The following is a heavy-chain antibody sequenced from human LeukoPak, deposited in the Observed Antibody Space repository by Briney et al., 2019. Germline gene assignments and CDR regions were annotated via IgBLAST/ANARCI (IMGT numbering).Heavy chain of an antibody. Sequence: GRSLRLSCAASGFTFSSYAMHWVRQAPGKGLEWVAVISYDGSNKYYADSVKGRFTISRDNSKNTLYLQMNSLRAEDTAVYYCAREASDDFWSGYWKYYYYMDVWGKGTTVTVSS. V-gene: IGHV3-30*04. CDR2: ISYDGSNK. J-gene: IGHJ6*03. CDR3: AREASDDFWSGYWKYYYYMDV. CDR1: GFTFSSYA. D-gene: IGHD3-3*01.